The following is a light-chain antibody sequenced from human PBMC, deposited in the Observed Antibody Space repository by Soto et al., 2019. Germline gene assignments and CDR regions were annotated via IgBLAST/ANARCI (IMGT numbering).Light chain of an antibody. CDR1: SSNIGSNY. CDR3: AAWDDSLSGVV. Sequence: QPVLTQPPSASGTPGQRVTISCSGSSSNIGSNYVYWYQQLPGTVPQLLIYRNSERPSGVPDRFSGSKSGTSASLAISGLRSVDEADYYCAAWDDSLSGVVFGGGTKLTVL. V-gene: IGLV1-47*01. CDR2: RNS. J-gene: IGLJ2*01.